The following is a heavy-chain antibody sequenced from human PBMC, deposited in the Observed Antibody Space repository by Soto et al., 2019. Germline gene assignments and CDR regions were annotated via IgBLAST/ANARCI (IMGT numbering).Heavy chain of an antibody. CDR3: ASPPENSSGWYYFDF. CDR2: IYSGGST. J-gene: IGHJ4*02. Sequence: PGGSLRISCAASGFTVSSNYMSWVRQAPGKGLEWVSVIYSGGSTYYADSVKGRFTISRGNSKNTLYLQMNSLRAEDTAVYYCASPPENSSGWYYFDFWGQGTLVTVSS. CDR1: GFTVSSNY. D-gene: IGHD6-19*01. V-gene: IGHV3-66*01.